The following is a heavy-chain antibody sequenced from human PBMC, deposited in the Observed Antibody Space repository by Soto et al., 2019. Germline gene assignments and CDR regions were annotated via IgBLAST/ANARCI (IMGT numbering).Heavy chain of an antibody. V-gene: IGHV1-24*01. J-gene: IGHJ3*02. CDR1: GYTLTELS. CDR3: ATVPTGDYYDSSGYYYPHDAFDI. CDR2: FDPEDGET. D-gene: IGHD3-22*01. Sequence: ASVKVSCKVSGYTLTELSMHWVRQAPGKGLEWMGGFDPEDGETIYAQKFQGRVTMTEDTSTDTAYMELSSLRSEDTAVYYCATVPTGDYYDSSGYYYPHDAFDIWGQGTMVTVSS.